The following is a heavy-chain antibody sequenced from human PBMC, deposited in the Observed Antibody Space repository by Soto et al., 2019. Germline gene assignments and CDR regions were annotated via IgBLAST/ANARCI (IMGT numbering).Heavy chain of an antibody. V-gene: IGHV4-31*03. CDR3: AGLMVRGVITFGLNWFDP. CDR1: GGSISSGGYY. CDR2: IYYSGST. J-gene: IGHJ5*02. D-gene: IGHD3-10*01. Sequence: SETLSLTCTVSGGSISSGGYYWSWIRQHPGKGLEWIGYIYYSGSTYYNPSLKSRVTISVDTSKNQFSLKLSSVTAADTAVYYCAGLMVRGVITFGLNWFDPWGQGTLVTVSS.